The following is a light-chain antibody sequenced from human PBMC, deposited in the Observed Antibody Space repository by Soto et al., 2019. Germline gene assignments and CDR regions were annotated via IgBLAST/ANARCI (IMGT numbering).Light chain of an antibody. Sequence: EIVLTQSPGTLSLSPGERATLSCRASQSVSNNYLAWYQRNPGQTPRLLIYTASSRAAGVPDRFSGSGSGTDFTLSISRLEPGDFAVYYCQQYGRSPATFGQGTKVDIK. CDR2: TAS. CDR3: QQYGRSPAT. CDR1: QSVSNNY. V-gene: IGKV3-20*01. J-gene: IGKJ1*01.